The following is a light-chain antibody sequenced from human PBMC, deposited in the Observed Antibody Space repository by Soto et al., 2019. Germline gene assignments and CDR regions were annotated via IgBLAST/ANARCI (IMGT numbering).Light chain of an antibody. CDR1: QSVSNN. CDR2: YAS. CDR3: QQYHDWPPIT. Sequence: EIMMTQSPATLSVSPGESATLSCRASQSVSNNLAWYQHKPGQAPRLLIYYASTRATGIPARFSGSGSGTEFTLTISSLQSEDFALYYCQQYHDWPPITFGQGTRLEIK. V-gene: IGKV3-15*01. J-gene: IGKJ5*01.